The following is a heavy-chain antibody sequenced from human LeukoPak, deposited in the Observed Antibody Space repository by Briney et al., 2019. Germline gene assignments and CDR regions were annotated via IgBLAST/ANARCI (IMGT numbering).Heavy chain of an antibody. Sequence: GGSLRLSCAASGFTFSSYSMNWVRQAPGKGLEWDSSISSRSSYIYYADSVKGRFTISRDNAKNSLYLQMNSLRAEDTAVYYCARDETENYCSGGSCYLDAFDIWGQGTMVTVSS. D-gene: IGHD2-15*01. V-gene: IGHV3-21*01. J-gene: IGHJ3*02. CDR1: GFTFSSYS. CDR3: ARDETENYCSGGSCYLDAFDI. CDR2: ISSRSSYI.